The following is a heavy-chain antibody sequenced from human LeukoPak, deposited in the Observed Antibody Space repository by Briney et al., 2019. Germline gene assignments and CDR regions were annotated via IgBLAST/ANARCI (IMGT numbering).Heavy chain of an antibody. CDR1: GYTFTSYG. J-gene: IGHJ4*02. D-gene: IGHD6-13*01. V-gene: IGHV1-18*01. CDR2: ISGYNGDT. CDR3: ARKGTAAALDY. Sequence: GASVKVSCKASGYTFTSYGVSWVRQAPGQGLEWMGWISGYNGDTYYVQKFKGRVTMTTDTSTNTVYMEVRSLSSDDTAIYYCARKGTAAALDYWGQGTLVTVSS.